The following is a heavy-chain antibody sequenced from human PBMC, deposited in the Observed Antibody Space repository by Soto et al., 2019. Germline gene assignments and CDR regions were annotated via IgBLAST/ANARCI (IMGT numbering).Heavy chain of an antibody. V-gene: IGHV5-51*01. CDR1: GYXFTTYW. CDR2: IYPGDSDY. CDR3: TRGDTSMGFDY. D-gene: IGHD5-18*01. Sequence: PXEXLKISCKCSGYXFTTYWVAWVRQMPGKGLELMGIIYPGDSDYRYSPSFQGQVTFSADKSINTTYLNFNRLEASDTAMYFCTRGDTSMGFDYWGQGTLGTVS. J-gene: IGHJ4*02.